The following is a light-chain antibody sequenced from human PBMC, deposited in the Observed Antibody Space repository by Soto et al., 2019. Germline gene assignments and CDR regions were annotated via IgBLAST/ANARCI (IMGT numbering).Light chain of an antibody. CDR1: NNDVGSYDL. Sequence: QSALTQPASVSGSPGQSITISCTGTNNDVGSYDLVSWYRQSPGEAPKLIIYDVTKRPSWVSDRFSASKSGNTASLTISGLQAEDEADYYCSSYAGLATYVLFGGGTKLTVL. V-gene: IGLV2-23*02. J-gene: IGLJ2*01. CDR3: SSYAGLATYVL. CDR2: DVT.